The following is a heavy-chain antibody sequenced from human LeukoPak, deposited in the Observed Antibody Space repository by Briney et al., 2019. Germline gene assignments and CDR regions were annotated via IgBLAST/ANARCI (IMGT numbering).Heavy chain of an antibody. Sequence: GESLKISCQGSGFTFTNYWIGWVRQMPGKGLEWMGIIHPGDSTIRYSPSFQGQVSISADKSLNTAYLQWSSLKASDTAMYYCAKHGYCSGDTCYSPVDYWGQGSLVTVSS. CDR1: GFTFTNYW. CDR2: IHPGDSTI. CDR3: AKHGYCSGDTCYSPVDY. J-gene: IGHJ4*02. V-gene: IGHV5-51*01. D-gene: IGHD2-15*01.